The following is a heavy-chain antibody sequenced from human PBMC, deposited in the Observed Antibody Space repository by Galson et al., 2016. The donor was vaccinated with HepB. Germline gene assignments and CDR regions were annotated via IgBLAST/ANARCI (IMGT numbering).Heavy chain of an antibody. CDR1: GFTFSSYG. D-gene: IGHD3-9*01. V-gene: IGHV3-23*01. J-gene: IGHJ4*02. CDR3: AKPETRPYDILTGYSHFGY. Sequence: SLRLSCAASGFTFSSYGMSWVRQAPGKGLEWVSSISATGGSTYYADSLKGRFTISRGNSKDTLFLQMNSLGAEATAVYYCAKPETRPYDILTGYSHFGYWGQGTLVTGSS. CDR2: ISATGGST.